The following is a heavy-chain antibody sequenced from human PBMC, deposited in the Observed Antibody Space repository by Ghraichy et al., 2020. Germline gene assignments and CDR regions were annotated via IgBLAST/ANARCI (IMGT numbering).Heavy chain of an antibody. D-gene: IGHD3-3*01. J-gene: IGHJ3*02. CDR1: GESFSGYQ. V-gene: IGHV4-34*01. CDR2: INHSGTR. CDR3: ARGLPILARRDCFDI. Sequence: SETLSLTCAVLGESFSGYQWNWLRQTPGKGPEWIGEINHSGTRNYNPSLKSRVTISVDTSKRQFSLKLRSVTAVDTAVYYCARGLPILARRDCFDIWGQGTTVIVSS.